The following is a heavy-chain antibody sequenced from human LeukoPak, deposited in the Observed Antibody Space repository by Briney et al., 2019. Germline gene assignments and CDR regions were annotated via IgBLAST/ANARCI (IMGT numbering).Heavy chain of an antibody. Sequence: GESLKISCQGSGYSFISYWSGWVRQLPGKGLEWMGIIYPGDSDTRYSPSFQGQVTISADKSISTAYLQWSSLKASDTAMYYCARAVNMGATDYWGQGTLVTVSS. CDR3: ARAVNMGATDY. D-gene: IGHD1-26*01. CDR1: GYSFISYW. V-gene: IGHV5-51*01. CDR2: IYPGDSDT. J-gene: IGHJ4*02.